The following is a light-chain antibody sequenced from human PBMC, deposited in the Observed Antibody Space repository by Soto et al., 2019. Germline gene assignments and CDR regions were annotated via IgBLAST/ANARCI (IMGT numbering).Light chain of an antibody. CDR3: QQFYSPLLT. CDR2: WAS. V-gene: IGKV4-1*01. Sequence: DIVMTQSPDSLAVSLGERATINCKSSQRVLYHSTNNNYLSWYQQKPGQPPKLLIYWASTRESGVPDRFSGSGSGTDFTLTITSLQAEDVAVYYCQQFYSPLLTFGGGTKVELK. J-gene: IGKJ4*01. CDR1: QRVLYHSTNNNY.